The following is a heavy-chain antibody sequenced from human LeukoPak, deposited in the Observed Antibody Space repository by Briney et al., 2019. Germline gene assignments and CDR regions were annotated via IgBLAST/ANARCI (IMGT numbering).Heavy chain of an antibody. D-gene: IGHD2-2*02. J-gene: IGHJ3*02. CDR2: MNPNSGNT. CDR1: GYTFTAYY. Sequence: ASVKVSCKASGYTFTAYYIHWVRQAPGQGLEWMGWMNPNSGNTGYAQKFQGRVTITRNTSISTAYMELSSLRSEDTAVYYCARGHGMYQLLYRAFDIWGQGTMVTVSS. CDR3: ARGHGMYQLLYRAFDI. V-gene: IGHV1-8*03.